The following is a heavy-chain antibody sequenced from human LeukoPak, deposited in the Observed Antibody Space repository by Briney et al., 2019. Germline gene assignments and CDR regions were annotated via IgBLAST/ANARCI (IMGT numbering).Heavy chain of an antibody. CDR3: ARAYYDMSYYYYGMDV. V-gene: IGHV1-69*01. D-gene: IGHD3-22*01. Sequence: GSSVKVSCKASGGTFISYAISWVRQAPGQGLEWMGGIIPIFGTANYAQKFQGRVTITADESTSTAYMELSSLRSEDTAVYYCARAYYDMSYYYYGMDVWGQGTTVTVSS. CDR1: GGTFISYA. CDR2: IIPIFGTA. J-gene: IGHJ6*02.